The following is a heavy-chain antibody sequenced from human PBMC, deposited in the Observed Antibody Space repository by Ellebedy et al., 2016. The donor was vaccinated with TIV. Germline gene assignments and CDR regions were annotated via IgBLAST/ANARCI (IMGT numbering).Heavy chain of an antibody. D-gene: IGHD1-14*01. CDR3: ATTSDYYGMDV. Sequence: SGPTLVXPTQTFTLTCTFSGFSLSPPRMRVSWIRQPPGKALEWLARIDWDDDKFYSKSLKTRLTISKDTSNNQVVLTMTNVDPVDTATYYCATTSDYYGMDVWGQGTTVTVSS. V-gene: IGHV2-70*04. CDR2: IDWDDDK. CDR1: GFSLSPPRMR. J-gene: IGHJ6*02.